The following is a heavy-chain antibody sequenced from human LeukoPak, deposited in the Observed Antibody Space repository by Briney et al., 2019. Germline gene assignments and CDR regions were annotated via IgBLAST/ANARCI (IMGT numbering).Heavy chain of an antibody. CDR2: INHSGST. J-gene: IGHJ4*02. V-gene: IGHV4-34*01. CDR3: ARVSDWNDVVDY. Sequence: PSETLSLTCAVYGGSFSGYYWSWIRQPPGKGLEWIGEINHSGSTNYNPSLKSRVTISVDTSKNQFSLKLSSVTAADTAVYYCARVSDWNDVVDYWGQGTLVTVSS. CDR1: GGSFSGYY. D-gene: IGHD1-1*01.